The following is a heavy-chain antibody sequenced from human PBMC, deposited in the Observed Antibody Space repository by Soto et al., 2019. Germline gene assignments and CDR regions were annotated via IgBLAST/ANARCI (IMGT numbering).Heavy chain of an antibody. D-gene: IGHD5-18*01. CDR2: VFYKGNT. Sequence: QVQLQESGPGLVKPSGTLSLTCTVSGGSITGYYWTWIRQPPGKGLEWIGYVFYKGNTNYNPSLKIRVTIAVATSANQFSLMLSSVTAADTAVDYCARSGDSCGFTDYWGQGTLVSVSS. CDR1: GGSITGYY. V-gene: IGHV4-59*01. CDR3: ARSGDSCGFTDY. J-gene: IGHJ4*02.